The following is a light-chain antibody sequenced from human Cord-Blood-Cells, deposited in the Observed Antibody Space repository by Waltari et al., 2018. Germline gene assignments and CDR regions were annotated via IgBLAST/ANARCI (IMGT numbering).Light chain of an antibody. V-gene: IGKV3-15*01. CDR2: GAS. Sequence: IVMTQSPATLPVSPGERATPSCRASQSVSSNLAWYQQKPGQAPRLLIYGASTRATGIPARFSGSGSGTEFTLTISSLQSEDFAVYYCQQYNNWPPFTFGPGTKVDIK. CDR3: QQYNNWPPFT. CDR1: QSVSSN. J-gene: IGKJ3*01.